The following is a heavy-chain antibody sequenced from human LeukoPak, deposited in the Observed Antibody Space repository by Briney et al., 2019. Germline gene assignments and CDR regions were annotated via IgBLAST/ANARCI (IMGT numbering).Heavy chain of an antibody. D-gene: IGHD2-2*02. J-gene: IGHJ6*03. CDR3: AMGGYCSSTSCYKGFTYYYYYMDV. V-gene: IGHV4-59*01. Sequence: SETLSLTCTVSGGSISSYYWSWIRQPPGKGLEWIGYIYYSGSTNYNPSLKSRVTISVDTSKNQFSLKLSSVTAADTAVYYCAMGGYCSSTSCYKGFTYYYYYMDVWGKGTTVTVSS. CDR2: IYYSGST. CDR1: GGSISSYY.